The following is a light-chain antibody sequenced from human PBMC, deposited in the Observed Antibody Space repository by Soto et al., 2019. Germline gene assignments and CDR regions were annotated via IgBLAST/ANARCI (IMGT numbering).Light chain of an antibody. V-gene: IGLV1-40*01. Sequence: SVLTQPPSVSGAPGQRVTISCTGSSSNIGAGYDVHWYQQLPGTAPKLLSYGNSNRPSGVPDRFSGSKSGTSASLAITGLQDEDAADYDCQSYDISLSGVVFGGGTKLTVL. CDR3: QSYDISLSGVV. CDR1: SSNIGAGYD. J-gene: IGLJ2*01. CDR2: GNS.